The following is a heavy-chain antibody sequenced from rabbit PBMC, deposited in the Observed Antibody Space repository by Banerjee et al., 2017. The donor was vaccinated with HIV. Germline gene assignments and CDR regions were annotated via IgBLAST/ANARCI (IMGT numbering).Heavy chain of an antibody. CDR3: ARDFANDYRYFKL. Sequence: QVQLEESGGDLVKPEGSLTLTCTASGFSFSSSYYMCWVRQVPGKGLEWIACIVTGDEYTYYASWAKGRFTISKASSTTVTLQMTSLTAADTATYFCARDFANDYRYFKLWGPGTLVTVS. D-gene: IGHD2-1*01. V-gene: IGHV1S45*01. J-gene: IGHJ4*01. CDR1: GFSFSSSYY. CDR2: IVTGDEYT.